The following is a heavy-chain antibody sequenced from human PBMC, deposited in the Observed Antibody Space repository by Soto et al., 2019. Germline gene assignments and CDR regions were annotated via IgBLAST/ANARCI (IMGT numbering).Heavy chain of an antibody. D-gene: IGHD2-2*01. CDR1: GFTFSDYV. Sequence: PGGSLRLSCTASGFTFSDYVMSWVRQAPGRGLEWVSAISGGGSSTFYADSVKGRFAISRDNSKNTLYLQLNSLRAEDTAVYYCAKDAPCGFGTSCYPGEFDYWGQGTLVTVSS. J-gene: IGHJ4*02. CDR3: AKDAPCGFGTSCYPGEFDY. CDR2: ISGGGSST. V-gene: IGHV3-23*01.